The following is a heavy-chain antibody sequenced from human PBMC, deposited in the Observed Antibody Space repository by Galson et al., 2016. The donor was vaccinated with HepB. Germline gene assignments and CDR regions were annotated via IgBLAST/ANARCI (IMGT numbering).Heavy chain of an antibody. CDR1: GGSISSGDYY. CDR2: MYNTGDT. V-gene: IGHV4-30-4*01. D-gene: IGHD3-22*01. Sequence: TLSPTCTVSGGSISSGDYYWTWIRQTPEKGLGGIGYMYNTGDTYYNPSLKSRLGLSLDISKNQFSLQLTSVTAADTALYYCARGKYFESSGPFGSGGYYFDNWGQGTLVIVSS. CDR3: ARGKYFESSGPFGSGGYYFDN. J-gene: IGHJ4*02.